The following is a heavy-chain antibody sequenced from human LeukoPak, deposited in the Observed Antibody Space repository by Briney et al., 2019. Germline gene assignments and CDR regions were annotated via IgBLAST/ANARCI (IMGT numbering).Heavy chain of an antibody. CDR1: GYSISSGYY. Sequence: SETLSLTRAVSGYSISSGYYWGWIRQPPGKGLEWIGSIYHSGSTYYNPSLKSRVTISVDTSKNQFSLKLSSVTAADTAVYYCARQTRDGYSYGPGVYWGQGTLVTVSS. CDR3: ARQTRDGYSYGPGVY. CDR2: IYHSGST. D-gene: IGHD5-18*01. J-gene: IGHJ4*02. V-gene: IGHV4-38-2*01.